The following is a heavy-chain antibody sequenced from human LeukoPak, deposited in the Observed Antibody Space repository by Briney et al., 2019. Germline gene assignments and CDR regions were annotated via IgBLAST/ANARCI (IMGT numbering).Heavy chain of an antibody. Sequence: GGSLRLSCAASGFTFSSYEMNWVRQAPGKGLEWVSYISSSGSTIKYAESVKGRFTISRDNAKNSLYLQMNSLTADDTAVYYGARDGSVHGDVTQGFDYWGQGTLVTVSS. D-gene: IGHD4-17*01. CDR2: ISSSGSTI. J-gene: IGHJ4*02. V-gene: IGHV3-48*03. CDR1: GFTFSSYE. CDR3: ARDGSVHGDVTQGFDY.